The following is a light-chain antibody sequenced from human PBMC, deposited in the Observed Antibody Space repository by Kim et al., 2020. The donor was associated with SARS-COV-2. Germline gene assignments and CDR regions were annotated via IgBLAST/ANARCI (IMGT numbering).Light chain of an antibody. J-gene: IGLJ3*02. V-gene: IGLV6-57*01. Sequence: GKTVIIPCTRSSGSISSDFVQWIQQRTGTSPTTVIYGDHVRPSGVPDRFSGFVDSSSNSASLTISGLKTEDEADYYCQSFHDNAWVFGGGTQLTVL. CDR3: QSFHDNAWV. CDR2: GDH. CDR1: SGSISSDF.